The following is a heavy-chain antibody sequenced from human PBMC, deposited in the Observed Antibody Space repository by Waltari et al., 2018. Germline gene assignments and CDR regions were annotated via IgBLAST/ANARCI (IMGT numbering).Heavy chain of an antibody. CDR1: GYSFTRYW. CDR3: ARGVYDYVWGSYRYLDY. Sequence: EVQLVQSGAEVKKPGESLKISCKGSGYSFTRYWIGWVRQMPGKGLEWMGIFYPWDSDTRYSPSFQGQGTISADKSISTAYLQWSSLKASDTAMYYCARGVYDYVWGSYRYLDYWGQGTLVTVSS. J-gene: IGHJ4*02. CDR2: FYPWDSDT. V-gene: IGHV5-51*01. D-gene: IGHD3-16*02.